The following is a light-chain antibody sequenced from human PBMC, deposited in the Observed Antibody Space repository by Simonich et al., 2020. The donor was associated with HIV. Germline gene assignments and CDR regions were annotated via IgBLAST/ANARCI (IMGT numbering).Light chain of an antibody. CDR1: QSVLSSSNNKNY. J-gene: IGKJ2*01. Sequence: DIVMTQSPDSLAVSLGERATINCKSSQSVLSSSNNKNYLAWFQQKPGQPPKLLIYWASTRDSGVPDRFSGSGSGTDFTLTITSLQADDVAIYYCQQYYSTPHTFGQGTKLEIK. CDR3: QQYYSTPHT. CDR2: WAS. V-gene: IGKV4-1*01.